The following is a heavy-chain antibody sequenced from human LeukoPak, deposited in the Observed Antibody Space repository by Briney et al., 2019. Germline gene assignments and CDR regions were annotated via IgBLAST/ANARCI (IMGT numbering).Heavy chain of an antibody. D-gene: IGHD3-10*01. V-gene: IGHV1-46*01. CDR2: INPSSGST. Sequence: ASVKVSCKASGYTFTGYYMHWVRQAPGQGLEWMGIINPSSGSTTYAQRIQGRVTLTSDTSTSTVYMELSSLRSDDTSVYYCAREGYGSGRRLGMDVWGQGTTVTVSS. CDR1: GYTFTGYY. CDR3: AREGYGSGRRLGMDV. J-gene: IGHJ6*02.